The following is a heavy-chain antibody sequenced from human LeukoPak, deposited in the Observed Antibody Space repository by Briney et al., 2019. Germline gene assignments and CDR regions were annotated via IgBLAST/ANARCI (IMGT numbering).Heavy chain of an antibody. J-gene: IGHJ4*02. Sequence: GGSLRRSCTASGFSFSGHWMHWARQLPGKGLVWVSRISPTGSTTSYADSVKGRFTVSRDNAKNTLYLQVNNLRAEDTAVYYCARGPNSNWSGLDFWGQGTLLTVSS. CDR1: GFSFSGHW. V-gene: IGHV3-74*01. D-gene: IGHD6-6*01. CDR2: ISPTGSTT. CDR3: ARGPNSNWSGLDF.